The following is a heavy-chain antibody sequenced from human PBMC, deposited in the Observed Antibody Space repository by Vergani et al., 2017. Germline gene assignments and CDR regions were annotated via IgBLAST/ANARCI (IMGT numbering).Heavy chain of an antibody. CDR1: GGTFSSYT. J-gene: IGHJ3*02. D-gene: IGHD3-10*01. CDR2: IIPILGIA. CDR3: ARNRGQKAPQGAFDI. Sequence: QVQLVQSGAEVKKPGSSVKVSCKASGGTFSSYTISWVRQAPGQGLEWMGRIIPILGIANYAQKFQGRVTSTADKSTSTAYMELSSLRSEDTAVYYCARNRGQKAPQGAFDIWGQGTMVTVSS. V-gene: IGHV1-69*02.